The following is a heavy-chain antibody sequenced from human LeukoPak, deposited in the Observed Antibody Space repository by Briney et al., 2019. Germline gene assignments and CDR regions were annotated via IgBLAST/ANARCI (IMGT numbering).Heavy chain of an antibody. J-gene: IGHJ3*02. CDR2: MNPNSGNT. CDR3: ARGAVMATIADAFDI. V-gene: IGHV1-8*03. CDR1: GYTFTSYD. Sequence: ASVKVSCKSSGYTFTSYDINWVRQASGQGREGMGWMNPNSGNTGYAQKFQGRVTITRNTSISTAYMELSSLRSEDTAVYYCARGAVMATIADAFDIWGQGTMVTVSS. D-gene: IGHD5-24*01.